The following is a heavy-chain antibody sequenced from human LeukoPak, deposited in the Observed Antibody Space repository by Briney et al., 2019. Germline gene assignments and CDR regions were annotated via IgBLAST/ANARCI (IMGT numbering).Heavy chain of an antibody. Sequence: ASVKVSCMASGYTFTSYYMHWVRQAPGQGLEWMGIINPSGGSTSYAQKFQGRVTMTRDTSTSTVYMELSSLRSEDTAVYYCARGDWIAAANYYYGMDVWGQGTTVTVSS. V-gene: IGHV1-46*01. CDR1: GYTFTSYY. D-gene: IGHD6-13*01. CDR2: INPSGGST. J-gene: IGHJ6*02. CDR3: ARGDWIAAANYYYGMDV.